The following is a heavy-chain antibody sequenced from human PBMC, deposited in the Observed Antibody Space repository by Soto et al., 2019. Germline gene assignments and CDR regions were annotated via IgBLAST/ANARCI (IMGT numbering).Heavy chain of an antibody. V-gene: IGHV4-59*08. CDR3: ARLLWSRGDWFDP. CDR2: IYYSGST. CDR1: GGSISSYY. J-gene: IGHJ5*02. Sequence: GTLSLTCTVSGGSISSYYWSCILQPPGKGLEWIGYIYYSGSTNYNPSLKSRVTISVDTSKNQFSLKLSSVTAADTAVDYCARLLWSRGDWFDPWGQGTLVT. D-gene: IGHD3-10*01.